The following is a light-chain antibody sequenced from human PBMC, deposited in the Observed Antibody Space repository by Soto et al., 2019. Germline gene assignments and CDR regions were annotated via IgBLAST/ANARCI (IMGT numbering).Light chain of an antibody. CDR2: LNSDGSH. Sequence: QLVLTQSPSASASLGASVKLTCTLSSGHSSYAIAWHQQQPEEGPRYLMKLNSDGSHSKGDGIPDRFSGSSSGAERYLTISSLQSEDEADYYCQTWGTGIYVVFGGGTQLTVL. CDR3: QTWGTGIYVV. V-gene: IGLV4-69*01. CDR1: SGHSSYA. J-gene: IGLJ2*01.